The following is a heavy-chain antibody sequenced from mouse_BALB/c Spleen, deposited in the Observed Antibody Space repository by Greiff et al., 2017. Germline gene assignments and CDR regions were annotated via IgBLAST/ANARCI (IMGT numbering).Heavy chain of an antibody. Sequence: VQLKQSGPGLVKPSQSLSLTCTVTGYSITSDYAWNWIRQFPGNKLEWMGYISYSGSTSYNPSLKSRISITRDTSKNQFFLQLNSVTTEDTATCYCARGMTAWFAYWGQGTLVTVSA. CDR3: ARGMTAWFAY. V-gene: IGHV3-2*02. D-gene: IGHD2-10*02. CDR2: ISYSGST. J-gene: IGHJ3*01. CDR1: GYSITSDYA.